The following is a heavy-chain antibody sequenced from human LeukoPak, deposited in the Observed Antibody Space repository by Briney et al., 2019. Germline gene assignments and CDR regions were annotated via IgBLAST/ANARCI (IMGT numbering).Heavy chain of an antibody. CDR2: ISGSGGST. CDR1: GFTFSSYA. CDR3: AKDIGPPYCSSTSCYPLDYYGMDV. J-gene: IGHJ6*02. Sequence: GGSLRLSCAASGFTFSSYAMSWVRQAPGKGLEWVSAISGSGGSTYYADSVKGRFTISRDNSKNTLYLQMNSLRAEDTALYYCAKDIGPPYCSSTSCYPLDYYGMDVWGQGTTVTVSS. V-gene: IGHV3-23*01. D-gene: IGHD2-2*01.